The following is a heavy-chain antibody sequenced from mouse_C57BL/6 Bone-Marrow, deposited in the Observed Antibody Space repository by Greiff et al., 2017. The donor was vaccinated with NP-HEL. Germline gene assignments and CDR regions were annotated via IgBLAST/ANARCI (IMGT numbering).Heavy chain of an antibody. Sequence: DVMLVESGGGLVQPKGSLKLSCAASGFTFNTYAMHWVRQAPGKGLEWVARLRSKSSNYATYYADSVKDRFTISRDDSQSMLYLQMNNLKTEDTAMYYCVRETHYYDAMDYWGQGTSVTVSS. CDR2: LRSKSSNYAT. CDR1: GFTFNTYA. J-gene: IGHJ4*01. D-gene: IGHD1-2*01. CDR3: VRETHYYDAMDY. V-gene: IGHV10-3*01.